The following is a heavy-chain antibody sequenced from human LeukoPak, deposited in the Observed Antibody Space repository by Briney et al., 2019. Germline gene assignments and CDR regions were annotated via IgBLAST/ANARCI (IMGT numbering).Heavy chain of an antibody. J-gene: IGHJ4*02. CDR3: ARDPAVAGNM. Sequence: GGSLRLSCAASGFTFSSYEMNWVRQAPGKGLEWVSYISSSGSTIYYADSVKGRFTISRDNAKNSLYLQMNSLRAEDTAVYYCARDPAVAGNMWGQGTLVTVSS. D-gene: IGHD6-19*01. CDR1: GFTFSSYE. V-gene: IGHV3-48*03. CDR2: ISSSGSTI.